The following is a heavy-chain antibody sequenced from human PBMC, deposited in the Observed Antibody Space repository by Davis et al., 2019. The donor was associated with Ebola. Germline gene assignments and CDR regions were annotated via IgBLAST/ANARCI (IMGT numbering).Heavy chain of an antibody. D-gene: IGHD2-2*01. CDR1: GFTFSSYS. CDR2: ISSSSSTI. Sequence: GESLKISCAASGFTFSSYSMNWVRQAPGKGLEWVSSISSSSSTIYYADSVKGRFTISRDNAKNSLYLQMNSLRDEDTAVYYCAREGKYRDESRTFDYWGQGTLVTVSS. J-gene: IGHJ4*02. CDR3: AREGKYRDESRTFDY. V-gene: IGHV3-48*02.